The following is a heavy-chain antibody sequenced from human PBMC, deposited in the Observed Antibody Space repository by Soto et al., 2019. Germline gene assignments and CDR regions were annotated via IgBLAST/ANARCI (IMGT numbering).Heavy chain of an antibody. V-gene: IGHV1-24*01. CDR1: GYTLTELS. CDR2: FDPEDGET. Sequence: ASVKVSCKVSGYTLTELSMHWVRQAPGKGLEWMGGFDPEDGETIYAQKFQGRVTMTEDTSTDTAYMELSSLRSEDTAVYYCAVNKISVAGLDCWGQGTLVTVSS. D-gene: IGHD6-19*01. CDR3: AVNKISVAGLDC. J-gene: IGHJ4*02.